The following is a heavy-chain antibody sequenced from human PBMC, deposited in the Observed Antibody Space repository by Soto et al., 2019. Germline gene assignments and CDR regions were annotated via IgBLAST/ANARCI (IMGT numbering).Heavy chain of an antibody. V-gene: IGHV3-23*01. CDR2: ISGSGAST. CDR1: GFTFSSYG. D-gene: IGHD3-9*01. Sequence: EVQLLESGGGLVQPGGSLRLSCAASGFTFSSYGMSWVRQAPGKGLEWVSAISGSGASTYYADSVKGRFTISRDNSKNTLYLQMNSLRAEDTAVYYCATGLRYFDWYPHPFDYWGQGTLVTVSS. CDR3: ATGLRYFDWYPHPFDY. J-gene: IGHJ4*02.